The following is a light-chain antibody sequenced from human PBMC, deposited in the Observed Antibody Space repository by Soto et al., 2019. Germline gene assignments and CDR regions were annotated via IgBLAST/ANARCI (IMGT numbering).Light chain of an antibody. V-gene: IGLV1-44*01. CDR3: QSHDSSLSGAV. CDR1: SSNIGSNA. CDR2: RDS. Sequence: QSVLTQPPSASGTPGQRVSISCSGSSSNIGSNAVHWYQQFPGTAPRLLIYRDSQRPSGVPDRFSGSKSGTSASLVISGLQSEDEADYYCQSHDSSLSGAVFGGGTKLTVL. J-gene: IGLJ3*02.